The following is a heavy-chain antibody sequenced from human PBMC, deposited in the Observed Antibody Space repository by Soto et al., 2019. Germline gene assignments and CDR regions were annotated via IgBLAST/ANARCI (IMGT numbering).Heavy chain of an antibody. J-gene: IGHJ5*02. D-gene: IGHD3-10*01. Sequence: QVQLVQSGAEVKKPGASVKVSCKASGYTFTSYDINWVRQATGQGLEWMGWMNPNSGNTGYAQKFQGRVTMTRNTSISTAYMELSSLRSEDTTVYYCARGGADMVRGVITGFDPWGQGTLVTVSS. CDR3: ARGGADMVRGVITGFDP. V-gene: IGHV1-8*01. CDR1: GYTFTSYD. CDR2: MNPNSGNT.